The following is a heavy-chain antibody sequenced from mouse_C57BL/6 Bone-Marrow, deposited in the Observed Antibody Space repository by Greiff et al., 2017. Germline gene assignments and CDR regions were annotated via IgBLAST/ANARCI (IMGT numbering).Heavy chain of an antibody. CDR3: AREEERDERDVDMDD. CDR1: GYTFTDYY. CDR2: IYPGSGNT. D-gene: IGHD3-3*01. V-gene: IGHV1-76*01. Sequence: QVQLQQSGAELVRPGASVKLSCKASGYTFTDYYINWVKQRPGQGLEWIARIYPGSGNTYYNETVKGQATLPAEKSSSTPYMQLRSLTSEDSAVXCGAREEERDERDVDMDDWGQGTTLTVSS. J-gene: IGHJ4*01.